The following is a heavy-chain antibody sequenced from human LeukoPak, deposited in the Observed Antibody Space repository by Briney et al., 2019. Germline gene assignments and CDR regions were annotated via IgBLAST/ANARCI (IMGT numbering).Heavy chain of an antibody. J-gene: IGHJ4*02. V-gene: IGHV3-21*01. Sequence: GGSLRLSCEASGFTFSIYSMNWVRQVPGKGLEWVSSISSQSIYIYYADSVKGRFAISRDNAKKSLYLQMNSLTAEDTAVYYCASLDILTGYPNWGQGTLVTVSS. D-gene: IGHD3-9*01. CDR1: GFTFSIYS. CDR3: ASLDILTGYPN. CDR2: ISSQSIYI.